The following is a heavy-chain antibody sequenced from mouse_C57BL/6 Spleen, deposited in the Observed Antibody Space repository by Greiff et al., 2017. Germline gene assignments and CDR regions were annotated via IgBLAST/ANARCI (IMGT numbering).Heavy chain of an antibody. V-gene: IGHV1-64*01. CDR1: GYTFTSYW. Sequence: QVQLQQPGAELVKPGASVKLSCKASGYTFTSYWMHWVKQRPGQGLEWIGMIHPNSGSTNYNEKFKSKATLTVDKSSSTAYMQLSSLTSEDSAVYYCARDSSYVEYYAMDYWGQGTSVTVSS. D-gene: IGHD1-1*01. CDR3: ARDSSYVEYYAMDY. CDR2: IHPNSGST. J-gene: IGHJ4*01.